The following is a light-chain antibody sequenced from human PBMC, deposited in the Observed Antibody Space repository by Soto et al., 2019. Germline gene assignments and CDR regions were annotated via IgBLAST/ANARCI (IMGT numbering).Light chain of an antibody. CDR2: EGS. Sequence: QSALTQPASVSGSPGQSITISCTATSSDVGSYNLVSWYQQHPGKAPQLMIYEGSKRSSGFSNRFSGSKSGNTASLTISGLQPEDEADYYCCSYGGSSNVVFGGGTKLNVL. J-gene: IGLJ2*01. CDR3: CSYGGSSNVV. V-gene: IGLV2-23*01. CDR1: SSDVGSYNL.